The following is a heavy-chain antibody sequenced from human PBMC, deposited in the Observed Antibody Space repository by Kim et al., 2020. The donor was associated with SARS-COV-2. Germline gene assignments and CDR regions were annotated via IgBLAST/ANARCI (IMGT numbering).Heavy chain of an antibody. J-gene: IGHJ4*02. Sequence: GASLQISCKGSGYSFTSYWIGWVRQMPGKGLEWMGIIYPGDSDTRYSPSFQGQVTISADKSISTAYLQWSSLKASDTAMYYCARQFRSAAAGTGAFDYWGQGTLVTVSS. CDR2: IYPGDSDT. D-gene: IGHD6-13*01. V-gene: IGHV5-51*01. CDR3: ARQFRSAAAGTGAFDY. CDR1: GYSFTSYW.